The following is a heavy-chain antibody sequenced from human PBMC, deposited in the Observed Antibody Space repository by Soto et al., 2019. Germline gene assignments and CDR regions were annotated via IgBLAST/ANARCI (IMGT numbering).Heavy chain of an antibody. Sequence: ASVKVSCKASGYTFTSYDINWVRQATGQGLEWMGWMNPNSGNTGYAQKFQGRVTMTRNTSISTAYMELSSLRSEDTAVYYCARAYYDDRPGLYGMDVWGQGNTVTVSS. CDR1: GYTFTSYD. CDR2: MNPNSGNT. V-gene: IGHV1-8*01. CDR3: ARAYYDDRPGLYGMDV. D-gene: IGHD3-22*01. J-gene: IGHJ6*02.